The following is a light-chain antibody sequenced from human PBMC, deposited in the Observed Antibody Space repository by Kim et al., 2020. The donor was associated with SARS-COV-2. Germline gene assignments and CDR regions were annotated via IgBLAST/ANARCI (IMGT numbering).Light chain of an antibody. V-gene: IGKV1-5*03. CDR3: QQYTSYPLT. J-gene: IGKJ4*01. CDR1: QSIDTW. Sequence: APLGAGVTIPCRASQSIDTWVAWHQQKPGKAPTLLIYKASTLESGVPSRFSGSGSGTYFTLTISSLQPDDFATYYCQQYTSYPLTFGGGTKVDIK. CDR2: KAS.